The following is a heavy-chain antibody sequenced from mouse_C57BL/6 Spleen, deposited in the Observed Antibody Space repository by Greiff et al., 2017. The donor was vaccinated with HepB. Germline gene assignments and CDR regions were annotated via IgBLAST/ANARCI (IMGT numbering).Heavy chain of an antibody. J-gene: IGHJ3*01. D-gene: IGHD1-1*01. V-gene: IGHV1-39*01. CDR3: ARWPYYGSSYGGFAY. CDR1: GYSFTDYN. Sequence: EVKLVESGPELVKPGASVKISCKASGYSFTDYNMNWVKQSNGKSLEWIGVINPNYGTTSYNQKFKGKATLTVDQSSSTAYMQLNSLTSEDSAVYYCARWPYYGSSYGGFAYWGQGTLVTVSA. CDR2: INPNYGTT.